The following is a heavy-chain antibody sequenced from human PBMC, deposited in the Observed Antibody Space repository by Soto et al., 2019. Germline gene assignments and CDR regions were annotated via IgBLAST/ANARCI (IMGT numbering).Heavy chain of an antibody. CDR1: GFTFSYFS. CDR3: AKQAGYSSDPFDY. V-gene: IGHV3-23*01. Sequence: GGSLRLSCAASGFTFSYFSMSWVRQTPATGLEWVSGVSGGGATTYYADSEKGRFTISRDNSKNALYLQINSLRAEDTAVYYCAKQAGYSSDPFDYWGQGTLVTVSS. D-gene: IGHD6-19*01. J-gene: IGHJ4*02. CDR2: VSGGGATT.